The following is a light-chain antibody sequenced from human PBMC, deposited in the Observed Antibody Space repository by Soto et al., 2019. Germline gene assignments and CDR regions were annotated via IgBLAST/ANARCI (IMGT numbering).Light chain of an antibody. V-gene: IGLV2-14*01. CDR2: EVS. J-gene: IGLJ3*02. Sequence: QSALTQPASVAGSPGQSSTISCTGTSSDVGGYNYVSWYQQHPGKAPKLMIYEVSNRTSGVSNRFSGSKSGNTASLTISGIQAEDEAAYYCSSYTSSSTPWVFGGGTKLTVL. CDR1: SSDVGGYNY. CDR3: SSYTSSSTPWV.